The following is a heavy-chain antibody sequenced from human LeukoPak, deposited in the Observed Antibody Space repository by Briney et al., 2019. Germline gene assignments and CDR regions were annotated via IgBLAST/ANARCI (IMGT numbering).Heavy chain of an antibody. CDR2: ISHDGTVT. CDR3: AKEGSQYASSWFDH. CDR1: GFTFSSYS. Sequence: GGSLRLSCAASGFTFSSYSMQWGRQAPGIGPEAVSVISHDGTVTHYADSVKGRFTISRDSSTNRLYLQMDSLRTEDTAVYYCAKEGSQYASSWFDHWGQGTLVTVSS. D-gene: IGHD2-2*01. V-gene: IGHV3-30*18. J-gene: IGHJ5*02.